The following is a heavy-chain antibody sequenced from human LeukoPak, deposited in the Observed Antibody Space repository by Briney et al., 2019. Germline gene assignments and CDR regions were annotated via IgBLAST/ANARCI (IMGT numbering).Heavy chain of an antibody. CDR1: GYTFTGYY. Sequence: GASVKVSCKASGYTFTGYYIHWVRQAPGQGLEWMGWISAYNGNTNYAQKLQGRVTMTTDTSTSTAYMELRSLRSDDTAVYYCARDLGVVGATYIDYWGQGTLVTVSS. V-gene: IGHV1-18*04. CDR2: ISAYNGNT. D-gene: IGHD1-26*01. CDR3: ARDLGVVGATYIDY. J-gene: IGHJ4*02.